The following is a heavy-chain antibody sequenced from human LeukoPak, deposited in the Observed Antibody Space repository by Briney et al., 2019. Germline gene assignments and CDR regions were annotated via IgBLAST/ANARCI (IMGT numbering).Heavy chain of an antibody. V-gene: IGHV4-59*01. Sequence: SETLSLNCTISSGSITTYYWRWIRQPPGKGLEWIGYVYSIGSSNYNRPLKGPVPIPMETSKKHTSLKLSPAAAADTAVYFWARAGRTTSPIYYLGQRTLVADPS. CDR3: ARAGRTTSPIYY. D-gene: IGHD2-2*01. CDR1: SGSITTYY. CDR2: VYSIGSS. J-gene: IGHJ4*02.